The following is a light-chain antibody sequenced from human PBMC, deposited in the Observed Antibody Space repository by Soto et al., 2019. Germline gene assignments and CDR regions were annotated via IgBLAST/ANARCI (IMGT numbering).Light chain of an antibody. V-gene: IGLV6-57*04. CDR3: QSYYDSDVV. CDR2: KGN. Sequence: NFMLTQPHSVSESPGKTVSISCTRSSGDIANNYVQWFQQRPGSAPTTVIYKGNQRPSGVPDRFSGSIDSSSNSASLTISGLKTEDEADYFCQSYYDSDVVFGGGTKLTVL. J-gene: IGLJ2*01. CDR1: SGDIANNY.